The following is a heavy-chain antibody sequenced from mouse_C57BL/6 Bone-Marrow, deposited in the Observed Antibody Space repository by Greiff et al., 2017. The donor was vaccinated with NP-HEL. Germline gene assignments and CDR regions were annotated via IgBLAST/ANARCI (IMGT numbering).Heavy chain of an antibody. CDR1: GYTFTRSW. CDR2: IDPSDSYP. J-gene: IGHJ4*01. D-gene: IGHD1-2*01. Sequence: QVQLQQPGAELVRPGTSVKLSCKASGYTFTRSWLHWVKQRPGQGLEWIGVIDPSDSYPNYNQKFKGKATLTVDTSSRTAYMQLSSLTSEDSAVYYCARSGGISASHEYGYAMDYWGQGTSVTVSS. V-gene: IGHV1-59*01. CDR3: ARSGGISASHEYGYAMDY.